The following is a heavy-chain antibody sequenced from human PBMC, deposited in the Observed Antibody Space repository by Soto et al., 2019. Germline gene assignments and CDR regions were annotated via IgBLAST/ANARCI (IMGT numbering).Heavy chain of an antibody. V-gene: IGHV1-69*13. CDR1: GATFTRYS. J-gene: IGHJ6*02. Sequence: SVPVSFMASGATFTRYSITWVRQAPGQGLEWMGGIIPVFGSANYAQKFQGRVTITADESTSTAYMERSSLRSQDTAVYFCARDDGWNYRYYDMEVWGQGTTVTVSS. CDR2: IIPVFGSA. D-gene: IGHD1-7*01. CDR3: ARDDGWNYRYYDMEV.